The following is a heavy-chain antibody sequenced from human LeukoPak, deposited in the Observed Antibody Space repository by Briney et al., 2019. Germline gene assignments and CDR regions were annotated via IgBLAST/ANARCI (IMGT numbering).Heavy chain of an antibody. CDR3: VREGLGFAHGFDY. CDR1: GFSFSSYE. Sequence: PGRSLRLSCAASGFSFSSYEMNWVRQAPGKGLEWVSYINHIGDIIHYADSVKGRFTISRDNAKNSLYLQMNSLRAEDTAVYHCVREGLGFAHGFDYWGQGALVIVSS. J-gene: IGHJ4*02. D-gene: IGHD2-8*01. CDR2: INHIGDII. V-gene: IGHV3-48*03.